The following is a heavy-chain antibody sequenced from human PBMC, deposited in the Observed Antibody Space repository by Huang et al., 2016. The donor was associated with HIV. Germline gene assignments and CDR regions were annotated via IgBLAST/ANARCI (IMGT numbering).Heavy chain of an antibody. D-gene: IGHD6-6*01. CDR3: ARRFSSSSGYFDY. Sequence: VQLVQSGAEVKKPGESLKISCKGSGYSFSSYWIAWVRQMPGKGLAGMGIICHDDADTTYSPAFEGQVTISADKSIGTAYLQWSSLKASDTAMYYCARRFSSSSGYFDYWGQGSLVTVSS. CDR2: ICHDDADT. CDR1: GYSFSSYW. J-gene: IGHJ4*02. V-gene: IGHV5-51*01.